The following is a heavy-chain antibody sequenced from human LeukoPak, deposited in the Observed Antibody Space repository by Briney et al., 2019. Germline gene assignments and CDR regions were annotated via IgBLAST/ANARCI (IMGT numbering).Heavy chain of an antibody. CDR2: ISSSSSYI. CDR3: ARDRMIVDY. Sequence: PGGSLRLSCAASGFTFSTYNMNWVRQAPGKGLEWVSSISSSSSYIYYADSVKGRFTISRDNAKNSLYLQMNSLRAEDTAVYYCARDRMIVDYWGQGTLVTVSS. CDR1: GFTFSTYN. J-gene: IGHJ4*02. D-gene: IGHD3-22*01. V-gene: IGHV3-21*01.